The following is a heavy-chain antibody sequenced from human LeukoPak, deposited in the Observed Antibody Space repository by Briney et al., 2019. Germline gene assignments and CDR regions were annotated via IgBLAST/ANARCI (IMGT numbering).Heavy chain of an antibody. J-gene: IGHJ5*02. D-gene: IGHD6-13*01. CDR1: GFTFSSYW. CDR2: IKQDGSEK. V-gene: IGHV3-7*01. Sequence: GGSLRLSCAASGFTFSSYWMSWVRQAPGKGLEWVANIKQDGSEKYYVDSVEGRFTISRDNAKNSLYLQMNSLRAEDTAVYYCARQSSSWYNWFDPWGQGTLVTVSS. CDR3: ARQSSSWYNWFDP.